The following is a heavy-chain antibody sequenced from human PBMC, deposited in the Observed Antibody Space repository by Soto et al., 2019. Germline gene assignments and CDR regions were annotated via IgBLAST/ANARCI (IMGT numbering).Heavy chain of an antibody. CDR1: GGSISTYY. D-gene: IGHD3-10*01. J-gene: IGHJ4*02. CDR3: ARGGSYYDFDR. CDR2: THYSGSV. V-gene: IGHV4-59*01. Sequence: LSLTCTVSGGSISTYYWSWIRQAPGKELEWIAYTHYSGSVNYNPSLRGRVTISQDTSKNQLSLKVTAVTAADTAVYYCARGGSYYDFDRWGQGSLVTVSS.